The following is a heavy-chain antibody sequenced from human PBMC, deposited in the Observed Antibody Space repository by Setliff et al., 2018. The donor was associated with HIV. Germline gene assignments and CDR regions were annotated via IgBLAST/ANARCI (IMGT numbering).Heavy chain of an antibody. CDR2: IDSSGTT. J-gene: IGHJ5*02. Sequence: SETLSLTCTLSGGSFGVYRWSWIRQSAGRGLEWIGRIDSSGTTDYKPSLKGRVAISVDTSRNQFSLGVTSVTAADTAVYFCARDRHSSGLGSYGPWGPGILVTVSS. CDR1: GGSFGVYR. D-gene: IGHD3-10*01. CDR3: ARDRHSSGLGSYGP. V-gene: IGHV4-4*07.